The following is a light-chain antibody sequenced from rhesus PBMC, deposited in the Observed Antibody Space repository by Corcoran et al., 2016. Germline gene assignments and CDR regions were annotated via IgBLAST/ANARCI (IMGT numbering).Light chain of an antibody. J-gene: IGKJ1*01. CDR2: KAS. Sequence: DIQMTQSPSSLSASVGDRVTITCRASENVNNYLNWYQQKPGNAPKLLIYKASTLQSGVPSRFSGSGAGTDLTLKISRVEAEDVGVYYCGQGTHWPWTFGQGTKVEIK. CDR3: GQGTHWPWT. V-gene: IGKV1-74*01. CDR1: ENVNNY.